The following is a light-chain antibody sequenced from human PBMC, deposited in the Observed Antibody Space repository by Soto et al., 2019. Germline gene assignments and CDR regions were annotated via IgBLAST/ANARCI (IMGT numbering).Light chain of an antibody. CDR3: QQRSNGLT. Sequence: EIVLTQSPGTLSLSPGERATLSCRASQSVRSYLAWYQQKPGQAPRLLMYDASNRASGIPARFSGSGSGTDFTLTISSLEPEDFAVYYCQQRSNGLTFGLGPRWIS. J-gene: IGKJ3*01. V-gene: IGKV3-11*01. CDR1: QSVRSY. CDR2: DAS.